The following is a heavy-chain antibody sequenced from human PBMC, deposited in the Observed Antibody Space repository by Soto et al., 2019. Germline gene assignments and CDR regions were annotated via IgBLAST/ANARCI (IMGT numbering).Heavy chain of an antibody. CDR3: ARCICSGGSCYSRGYRYYYYGMDV. CDR2: IIPIFGTA. Sequence: ASVKVSCKASGGTFSSYAISWVRQAPGQGLEWMGGIIPIFGTANYAQKFQGRVTITADESTSTAYMELSGLRSEDTAVYYCARCICSGGSCYSRGYRYYYYGMDVWGQGTMVTVSS. J-gene: IGHJ6*02. D-gene: IGHD2-15*01. CDR1: GGTFSSYA. V-gene: IGHV1-69*13.